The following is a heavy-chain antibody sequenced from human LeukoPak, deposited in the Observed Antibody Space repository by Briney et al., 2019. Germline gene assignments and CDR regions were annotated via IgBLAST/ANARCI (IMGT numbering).Heavy chain of an antibody. V-gene: IGHV3-33*01. CDR1: GFTFSSYG. Sequence: GGSLRLSCAASGFTFSSYGMHWVRQAPGKGLEWVAVIWYDGSNKYYADSVKGRFTISRDNSKNTLYLQMNSLRAEDTAVYYCARDRSDVLTGYNDAFDIWGQGTMVTVSS. CDR2: IWYDGSNK. CDR3: ARDRSDVLTGYNDAFDI. J-gene: IGHJ3*02. D-gene: IGHD3-9*01.